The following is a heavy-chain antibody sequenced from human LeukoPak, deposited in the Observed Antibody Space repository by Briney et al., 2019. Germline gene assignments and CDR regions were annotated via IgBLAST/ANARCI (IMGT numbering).Heavy chain of an antibody. V-gene: IGHV1-2*02. Sequence: ASVTVSCKASGYTFTGYYMHWVRQAPGQGLEWMGWINPNSVGTNYAQKFQGRVTMTRDTSISTAYMELRRLRSDDTAVYYCARAGVPAAIFHWFDPWGQGTLVTVSS. D-gene: IGHD2-2*01. CDR1: GYTFTGYY. CDR2: INPNSVGT. J-gene: IGHJ5*02. CDR3: ARAGVPAAIFHWFDP.